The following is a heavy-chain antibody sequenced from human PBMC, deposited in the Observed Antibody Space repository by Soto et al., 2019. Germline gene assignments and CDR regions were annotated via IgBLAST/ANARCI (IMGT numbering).Heavy chain of an antibody. CDR1: GFTFSDYY. CDR3: ARDFGDIVATDWSYFDY. V-gene: IGHV3-11*01. D-gene: IGHD5-12*01. CDR2: ISSSGSTI. J-gene: IGHJ4*02. Sequence: GGSLRLSCAASGFTFSDYYMNWIRQAPGKGLEWVSYISSSGSTIYYADSVKGRFTISRDNAKNSLYLQMNSLRAEDAAVYYCARDFGDIVATDWSYFDYWGQGTLVTVSS.